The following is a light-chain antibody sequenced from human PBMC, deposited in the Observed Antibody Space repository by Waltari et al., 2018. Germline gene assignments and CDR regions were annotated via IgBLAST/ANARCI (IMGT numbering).Light chain of an antibody. CDR1: ERVGRS. Sequence: EIVLTQSPGTLSLSPGERATLSCRASERVGRSLAWYQQKRGQAPRLLIYGVSTRASGIPDRFSGSGSGTDFSLVISRLEPEDFAVYYCEHYVRLPVTFGQGTKVEIK. CDR2: GVS. CDR3: EHYVRLPVT. J-gene: IGKJ1*01. V-gene: IGKV3-20*01.